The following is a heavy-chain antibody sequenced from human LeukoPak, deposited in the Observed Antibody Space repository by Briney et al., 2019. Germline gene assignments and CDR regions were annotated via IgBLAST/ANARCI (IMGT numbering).Heavy chain of an antibody. J-gene: IGHJ4*02. D-gene: IGHD6-19*01. Sequence: GPSVKVSCKASGYTFTSYGISWVRQAPGQGLEWMGWISAYNGNTNYAQKLQGRVTMTTDTSTSTGYMELRSLRSDDTALYYSARGMSSGWYEGDYWGQGTLVTVSS. CDR2: ISAYNGNT. CDR1: GYTFTSYG. V-gene: IGHV1-18*01. CDR3: ARGMSSGWYEGDY.